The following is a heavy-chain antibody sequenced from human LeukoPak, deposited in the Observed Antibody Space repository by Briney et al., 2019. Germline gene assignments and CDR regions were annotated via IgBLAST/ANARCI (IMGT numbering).Heavy chain of an antibody. D-gene: IGHD1-26*01. CDR3: ARDAEWELRGGHFDY. Sequence: ASVKVSCKASGYTFTSYGISWVRQAPGQGLEWMGIINPSGGSTSYAQKFQGRVTMTRDMSTSTVYMELSSLRSEDTAVYYCARDAEWELRGGHFDYWGQGTLVTVSS. CDR2: INPSGGST. V-gene: IGHV1-46*01. CDR1: GYTFTSYG. J-gene: IGHJ4*02.